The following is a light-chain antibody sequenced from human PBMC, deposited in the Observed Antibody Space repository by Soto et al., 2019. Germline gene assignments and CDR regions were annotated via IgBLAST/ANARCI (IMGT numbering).Light chain of an antibody. J-gene: IGLJ1*01. V-gene: IGLV2-14*01. CDR3: NSYTSGNTYV. Sequence: QSALTQPASVSGSPGQSITISCTGAASDVGGYNSVSWYQLFPGKAPKLIIYEVNNRPSGVSNRFSGSKSGNTASLTISGLQVEDEADYYCNSYTSGNTYVFGSGTKLTVL. CDR1: ASDVGGYNS. CDR2: EVN.